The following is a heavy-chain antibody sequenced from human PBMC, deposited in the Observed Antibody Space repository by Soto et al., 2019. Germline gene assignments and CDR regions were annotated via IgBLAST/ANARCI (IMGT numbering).Heavy chain of an antibody. CDR1: CGSISSYY. Sequence: SETLSLTCTVSCGSISSYYWSWIRQPPGKGLEWIGYIYYTGSTTNYNPSLKSRVTISVDTSKNQFSLKLSSVTAADTAVYYCARRWGTYFDYWGQGTLVTVSS. J-gene: IGHJ4*02. D-gene: IGHD7-27*01. CDR2: IYYTGSTT. CDR3: ARRWGTYFDY. V-gene: IGHV4-59*01.